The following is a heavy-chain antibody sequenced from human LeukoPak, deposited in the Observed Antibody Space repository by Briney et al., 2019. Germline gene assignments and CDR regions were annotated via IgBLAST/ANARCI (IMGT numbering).Heavy chain of an antibody. V-gene: IGHV3-43*02. CDR3: GRDHVYGGADY. Sequence: GGSLRLSCAASGFTFSSYAMMWVRQAPGKGLEWVSLISGDGFTTYYVDSVQGRFTMSRDNSKNSLYLQMKSLRTEDTALYYCGRDHVYGGADYWGQGTLVTVSS. J-gene: IGHJ4*02. D-gene: IGHD4-23*01. CDR2: ISGDGFTT. CDR1: GFTFSSYA.